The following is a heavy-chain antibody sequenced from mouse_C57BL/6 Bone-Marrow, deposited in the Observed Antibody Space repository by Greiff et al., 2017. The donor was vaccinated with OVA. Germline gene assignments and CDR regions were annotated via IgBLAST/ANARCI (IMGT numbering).Heavy chain of an antibody. J-gene: IGHJ1*03. D-gene: IGHD1-1*01. Sequence: QVQLQQPGAELVKPGASVKLSCKASGYTFTSYWMHWVQQRPGQGLEWIGMIHPNSGSTNYNEKFKSKATLTVDKSSSTAYMQLSSLTSEDSAVYYCARRSFYYGSSYGYFDVWGTGTTVTVSS. CDR2: IHPNSGST. CDR3: ARRSFYYGSSYGYFDV. V-gene: IGHV1-64*01. CDR1: GYTFTSYW.